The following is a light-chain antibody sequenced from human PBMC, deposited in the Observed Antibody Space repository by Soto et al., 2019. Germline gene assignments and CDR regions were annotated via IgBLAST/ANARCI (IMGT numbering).Light chain of an antibody. J-gene: IGLJ2*01. V-gene: IGLV2-8*01. Sequence: QSVLTQPPSASGSPGQSVTISCTGTSSDVGGYNYVSWYQQHPGKAPKFLIFEVSRRPSGVPDRFSGSKSGNTASLTVSGLQADDEADYDCSSYAGSNNPVIFGGGIKVTVL. CDR3: SSYAGSNNPVI. CDR2: EVS. CDR1: SSDVGGYNY.